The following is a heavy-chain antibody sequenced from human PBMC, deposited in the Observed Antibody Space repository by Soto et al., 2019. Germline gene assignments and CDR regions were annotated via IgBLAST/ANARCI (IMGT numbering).Heavy chain of an antibody. J-gene: IGHJ6*02. Sequence: GGSLRLSCAGSGFTFRGYWMHWVRQSPGKGLVWVSRITSDGTTTAYADSVKGRFTISRDNSKNTLYLQMSSLRAEDTAVYYCTHCSGESCHGGYFGMDVWGQGTTVTVSS. CDR1: GFTFRGYW. D-gene: IGHD2-15*01. CDR3: THCSGESCHGGYFGMDV. V-gene: IGHV3-74*01. CDR2: ITSDGTTT.